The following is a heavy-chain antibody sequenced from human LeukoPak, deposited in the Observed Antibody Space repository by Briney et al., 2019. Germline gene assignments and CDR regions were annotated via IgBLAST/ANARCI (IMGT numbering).Heavy chain of an antibody. CDR1: GGSISSGGYY. Sequence: SETLSLTCTVSGGSISSGGYYWSWIRQPPGKGLEWIGYIYHSGSTYYNPSLKSRVTISVDRSKNQFSLKLSSVTAADTAVYYCARDRAAAAGSVDYWGQGALLTVSS. V-gene: IGHV4-30-2*01. CDR3: ARDRAAAAGSVDY. D-gene: IGHD6-13*01. CDR2: IYHSGST. J-gene: IGHJ4*02.